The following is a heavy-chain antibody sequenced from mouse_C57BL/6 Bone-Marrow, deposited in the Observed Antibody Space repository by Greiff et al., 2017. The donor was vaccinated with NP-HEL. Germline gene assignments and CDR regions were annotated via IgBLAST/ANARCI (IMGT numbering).Heavy chain of an antibody. CDR2: IRNKANGYTT. V-gene: IGHV7-3*01. CDR3: ARYTTMGKGYYAMDY. D-gene: IGHD2-14*01. J-gene: IGHJ4*01. CDR1: GFTFTDYY. Sequence: EVQLQESGGGLVQPGGSLSLSCAASGFTFTDYYMSWVRQPPGKALEWLGFIRNKANGYTTEYSASVKGRITISRDNSQSILYLQMNALRAEYSATYYCARYTTMGKGYYAMDYWGQGTSVTVSS.